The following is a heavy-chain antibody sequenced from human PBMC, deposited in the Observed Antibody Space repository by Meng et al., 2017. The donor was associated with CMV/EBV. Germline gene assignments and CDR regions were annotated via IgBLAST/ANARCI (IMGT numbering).Heavy chain of an antibody. D-gene: IGHD6-13*01. J-gene: IGHJ6*02. CDR3: AKDQQLVPYYYYYGMDV. CDR2: IKQDGSEK. Sequence: GESLKISCAASGFTFSSYWMSWVRQAPGKGLEWVANIKQDGSEKYYVDSVKGRFTISRDNAKNSLYLQINSLRAEDTAVYYCAKDQQLVPYYYYYGMDVWGQGTTVTVSS. V-gene: IGHV3-7*01. CDR1: GFTFSSYW.